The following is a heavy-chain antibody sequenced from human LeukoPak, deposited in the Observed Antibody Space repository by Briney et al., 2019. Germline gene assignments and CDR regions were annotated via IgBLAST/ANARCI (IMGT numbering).Heavy chain of an antibody. J-gene: IGHJ4*02. V-gene: IGHV1-18*01. D-gene: IGHD7-27*01. CDR2: ISAYNGYT. Sequence: ASVKVSCKTSGNTFSSYGTSWVRQAPGQGLEWMGWISAYNGYTNYAQKFQDRVTMTTDTSTSTNYMELRSLRSDDTAVYYCAREGELTGDQYGYWGQGTLVTVSS. CDR1: GNTFSSYG. CDR3: AREGELTGDQYGY.